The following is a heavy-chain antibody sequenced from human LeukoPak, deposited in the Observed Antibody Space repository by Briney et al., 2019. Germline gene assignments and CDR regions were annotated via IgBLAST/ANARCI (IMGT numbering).Heavy chain of an antibody. CDR3: ATSPGDGSRTRFDP. CDR2: IYYSGST. CDR1: GGSISSYY. D-gene: IGHD7-27*01. V-gene: IGHV4-59*01. J-gene: IGHJ5*02. Sequence: PSETLSLTCTVPGGSISSYYWSWIRQPPGKGLEWIGYIYYSGSTNYNPSLKSRVTIPVDTSKNQFSLKLSSVTAADTAVYYCATSPGDGSRTRFDPWGQGTLVTVSS.